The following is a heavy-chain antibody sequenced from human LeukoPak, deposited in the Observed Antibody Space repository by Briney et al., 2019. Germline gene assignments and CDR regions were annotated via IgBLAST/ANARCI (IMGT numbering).Heavy chain of an antibody. J-gene: IGHJ4*02. Sequence: PGGSLRLSCAASGFTFTDYSMNWVRQAPGKGLEWVSSMNSDGSHIYHAGSVEGRFTISRDNARNSLYLQMNGLRDEDTAVYYCARGSFGVFDYWGQGILATVSS. V-gene: IGHV3-48*02. CDR3: ARGSFGVFDY. CDR1: GFTFTDYS. D-gene: IGHD3-10*01. CDR2: MNSDGSHI.